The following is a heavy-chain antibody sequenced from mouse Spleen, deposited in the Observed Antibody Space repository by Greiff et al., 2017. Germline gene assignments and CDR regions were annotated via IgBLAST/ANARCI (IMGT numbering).Heavy chain of an antibody. CDR2: IYPGSGNT. CDR1: GYTFTDYY. J-gene: IGHJ3*01. V-gene: IGHV1-84*01. D-gene: IGHD3-2*01. CDR3: TRDKTARATSWLGY. Sequence: QVQLQQSGPELVKPGASVKISCKASGYTFTDYYINWVKQRPGQGLEWIGWIYPGSGNTKYNEKFKGKATLTVDTSSSTAYMPISGLTSEDSAVYFCTRDKTARATSWLGYWGQGTLVTVSA.